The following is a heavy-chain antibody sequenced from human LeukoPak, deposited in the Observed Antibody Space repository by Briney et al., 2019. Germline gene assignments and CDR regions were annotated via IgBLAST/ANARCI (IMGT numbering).Heavy chain of an antibody. CDR1: GYSFTSYW. D-gene: IGHD6-6*01. V-gene: IGHV5-51*01. CDR3: AREYSSSSLWFDP. J-gene: IGHJ5*02. CDR2: IYSGDSDT. Sequence: GESLKISCKGSGYSFTSYWIGWVRQMPGKGLEWMGIIYSGDSDTRYSPSFQGRVTISADKSISTAYLQWSSLKASDTAMYYCAREYSSSSLWFDPWGQGTLVTISS.